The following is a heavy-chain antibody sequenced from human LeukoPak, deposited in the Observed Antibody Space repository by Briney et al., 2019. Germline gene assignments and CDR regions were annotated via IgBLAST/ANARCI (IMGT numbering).Heavy chain of an antibody. Sequence: SETLSLTCTVSGGSISSSSYYWGWIRQPPGNGVEWIGSIYYSGSTYYNPSLKSRVTISVDTSKNQFSLKLSSVTAADTAVYYCARLSSWAKFDYWGQGTLVTVSS. CDR1: GGSISSSSYY. J-gene: IGHJ4*02. D-gene: IGHD6-13*01. V-gene: IGHV4-39*01. CDR2: IYYSGST. CDR3: ARLSSWAKFDY.